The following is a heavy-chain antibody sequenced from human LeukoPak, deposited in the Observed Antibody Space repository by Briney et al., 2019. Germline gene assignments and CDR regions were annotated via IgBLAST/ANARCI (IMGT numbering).Heavy chain of an antibody. J-gene: IGHJ4*02. CDR1: GCTFSSYW. V-gene: IGHV3-74*01. CDR2: INSDGSST. Sequence: GGSLRLSCAASGCTFSSYWMHWVRQAPGKGLVWVSRINSDGSSTSYADSVKGRFTISRDNAKNTLYLQMNSLRAEDTAVYYCARVGYYDSSGYYYWGQGTLVTVSS. CDR3: ARVGYYDSSGYYY. D-gene: IGHD3-22*01.